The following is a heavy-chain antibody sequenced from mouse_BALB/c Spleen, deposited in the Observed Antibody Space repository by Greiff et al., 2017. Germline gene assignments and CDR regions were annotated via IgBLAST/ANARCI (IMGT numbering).Heavy chain of an antibody. CDR2: IYPGGGYT. V-gene: IGHV1-63*02. CDR3: AYYDYDLFAY. D-gene: IGHD2-4*01. CDR1: GYTFTNYW. J-gene: IGHJ3*01. Sequence: VQLQESGAELVRPGTSVKISCKASGYTFTNYWLGWVKQRPGHGLEWIGDIYPGGGYTNYNEKFKGKATLTADTSSSTAYMQLSSLTSEDSAVYFCAYYDYDLFAYWGQGTLVTVSA.